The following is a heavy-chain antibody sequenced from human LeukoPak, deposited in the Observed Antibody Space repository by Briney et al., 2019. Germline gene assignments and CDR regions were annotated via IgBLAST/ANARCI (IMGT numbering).Heavy chain of an antibody. D-gene: IGHD3-10*01. CDR2: VSGSGYSR. J-gene: IGHJ4*02. CDR1: GITFRNYD. CDR3: AKGGVSMIRGAAFDS. Sequence: GGSLRLSCRVSGITFRNYDMSWVRLAPGRGLEWLSDVSGSGYSRYYLDSVEGRFTIYRDNSNNTLYLQMDSLRDGDTAVYYCAKGGVSMIRGAAFDSWGQGTQVIVSS. V-gene: IGHV3-23*01.